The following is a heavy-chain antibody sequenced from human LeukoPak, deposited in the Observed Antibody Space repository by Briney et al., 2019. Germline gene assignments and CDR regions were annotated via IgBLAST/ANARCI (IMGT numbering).Heavy chain of an antibody. D-gene: IGHD3-3*01. CDR1: GFTFSSYS. V-gene: IGHV3-21*01. CDR3: ARDHSIFYYFDY. CDR2: ISSSSSYI. Sequence: GGSLRLSCAASGFTFSSYSMNWVRQAPGKGLEWVSSISSSSSYIYYADSVKGRFTISRDNAKNSLYLQMSSLRAEDTAVYYCARDHSIFYYFDYWGQGTLVTVSS. J-gene: IGHJ4*02.